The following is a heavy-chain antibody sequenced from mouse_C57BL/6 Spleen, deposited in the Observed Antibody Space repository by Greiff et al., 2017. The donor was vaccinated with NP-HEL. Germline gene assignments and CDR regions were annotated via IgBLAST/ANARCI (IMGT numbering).Heavy chain of an antibody. J-gene: IGHJ2*01. CDR1: GYAFSSSW. CDR2: IYPGDGDT. Sequence: VQLQQSGPELVKPGASAKISCKASGYAFSSSWMNWVKQRPGKGLEWIGRIYPGDGDTNYNGKFKGKATLTADKSSSTAYMQLSSLTSEESAVYFCAREGDYGSSYVNFDYWGQGTTLTVSS. V-gene: IGHV1-82*01. CDR3: AREGDYGSSYVNFDY. D-gene: IGHD1-1*01.